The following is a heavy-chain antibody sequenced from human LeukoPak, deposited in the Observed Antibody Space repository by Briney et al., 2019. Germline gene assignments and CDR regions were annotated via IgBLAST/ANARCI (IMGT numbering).Heavy chain of an antibody. CDR2: INPNSGGT. CDR3: ARGDYGGNSVEYFQH. CDR1: GYTFTSHG. Sequence: ASVKVSCKTAGYTFTSHGISWVRQAPGQGLEWMGWINPNSGGTNYAQKFQGRVTMTRDTSISTAYMELSRLRSDDTAVYYCARGDYGGNSVEYFQHWGQGTLVTVSS. D-gene: IGHD4-23*01. J-gene: IGHJ1*01. V-gene: IGHV1-2*02.